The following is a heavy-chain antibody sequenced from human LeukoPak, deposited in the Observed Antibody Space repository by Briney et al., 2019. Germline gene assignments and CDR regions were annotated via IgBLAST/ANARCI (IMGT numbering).Heavy chain of an antibody. CDR3: ARLNVDCSSTSCSAYDY. V-gene: IGHV5-51*01. CDR1: GHSFTSYW. J-gene: IGHJ4*02. D-gene: IGHD2-2*01. Sequence: GESLKISCKGSGHSFTSYWIGWVREMPGKGLEWMGIIYPGGSDTRYSPSFQGQVTISADKSISTAYLQWSSLKASDTAMYYCARLNVDCSSTSCSAYDYWGQGTLVTVSS. CDR2: IYPGGSDT.